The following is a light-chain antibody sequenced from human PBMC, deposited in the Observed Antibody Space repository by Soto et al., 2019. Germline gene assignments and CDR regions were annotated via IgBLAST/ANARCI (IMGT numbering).Light chain of an antibody. CDR2: DAS. V-gene: IGKV1-5*01. J-gene: IGKJ1*01. CDR3: QQYHSYWT. Sequence: DIQMTQSPSSLSASVGDRVTITCRASQSISISLNWYQLKPGKAPKLLIYDASSLESGVPQRFSGSGSGTEFTLTISSLQTDDFSTYYCQQYHSYWTFGQGTKVDIK. CDR1: QSISIS.